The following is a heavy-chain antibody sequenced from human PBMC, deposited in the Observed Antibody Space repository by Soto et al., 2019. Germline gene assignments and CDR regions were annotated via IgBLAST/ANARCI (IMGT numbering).Heavy chain of an antibody. CDR3: ARDAAAGLNAY. J-gene: IGHJ4*02. CDR1: GYTFTSYG. Sequence: ASVKVSCKASGYTFTSYGISWVRQAPGQGLEWMGWISAYNGNTKYAQKFQGRVTMTTDTSTSTAYMEVRSLRSDDTAVYYCARDAAAGLNAYRGQGTLVTVSS. CDR2: ISAYNGNT. D-gene: IGHD6-13*01. V-gene: IGHV1-18*01.